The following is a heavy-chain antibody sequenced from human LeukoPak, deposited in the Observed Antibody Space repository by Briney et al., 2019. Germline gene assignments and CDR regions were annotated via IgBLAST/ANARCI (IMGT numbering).Heavy chain of an antibody. CDR1: GFTFSSYA. CDR2: ISSNGGST. J-gene: IGHJ4*02. CDR3: VKEGDYGYYFDY. Sequence: GGSLRLSCSAPGFTFSSYAMDWVRQAPGKGLEYVSTISSNGGSTYYADSVKGRFTISRDDSKNTLYLRMSSLRAEDTAVYYCVKEGDYGYYFDYWGQGTLVTVSS. D-gene: IGHD3-16*01. V-gene: IGHV3-64D*06.